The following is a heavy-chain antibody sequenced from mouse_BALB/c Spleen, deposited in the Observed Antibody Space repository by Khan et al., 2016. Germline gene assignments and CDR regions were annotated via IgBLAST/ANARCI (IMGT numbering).Heavy chain of an antibody. CDR3: ARSYYDYDDYALDY. D-gene: IGHD2-4*01. J-gene: IGHJ4*01. V-gene: IGHV3-2*02. CDR2: ITYSGTT. CDR1: GSSITSDYA. Sequence: EVQLQESGPGLVKPSQSLSLTCTVTGSSITSDYAWNWIRQFSGNKLEWMAYITYSGTTNYNPSLKSRISITRDTSKNQFFLQLNSVTTEDTATYYCARSYYDYDDYALDYWGQGTSVTVSS.